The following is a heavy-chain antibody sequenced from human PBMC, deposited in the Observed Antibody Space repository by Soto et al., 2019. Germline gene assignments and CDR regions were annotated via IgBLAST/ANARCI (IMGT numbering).Heavy chain of an antibody. Sequence: QVQLVQSGAEVKKPGSSVKVSCKASGGTFSSYTISWVRQAPGQGLEWMGRIIAILGIANYAQKFQGRVTITADKSTSTAYMELSSLRSEDTAVYYCARASRFRSLYYYDSSGQYYYYGMDVWGQGTTVTVSS. V-gene: IGHV1-69*02. CDR3: ARASRFRSLYYYDSSGQYYYYGMDV. CDR2: IIAILGIA. CDR1: GGTFSSYT. J-gene: IGHJ6*02. D-gene: IGHD3-22*01.